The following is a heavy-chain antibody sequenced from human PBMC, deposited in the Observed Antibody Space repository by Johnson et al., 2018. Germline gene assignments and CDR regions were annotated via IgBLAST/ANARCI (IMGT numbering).Heavy chain of an antibody. CDR2: ISYDGSNK. J-gene: IGHJ6*03. Sequence: VQLVETGGGVVQPGRSLRLSCAASGFTFSSYGMHWVRQAPGKGLEWVAVISYDGSNKYYADSVKGRFTISRDNSKNTLYRQMNSLRAEDTAVYYCAKDVSGWYEDYYYYYMDVWGKGTTVTVSS. CDR1: GFTFSSYG. D-gene: IGHD6-19*01. CDR3: AKDVSGWYEDYYYYYMDV. V-gene: IGHV3-30*18.